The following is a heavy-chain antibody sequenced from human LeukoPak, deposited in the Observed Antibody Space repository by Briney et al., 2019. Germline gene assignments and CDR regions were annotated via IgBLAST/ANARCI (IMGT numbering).Heavy chain of an antibody. CDR2: ISNTGSAA. CDR1: GLIFNDFY. V-gene: IGHV3-11*01. D-gene: IGHD3-22*01. Sequence: GGSLRLSCAASGLIFNDFYMNWIRQAPGRGLEWLSYISNTGSAAYYADSVKGRFTISRDNAKNLLYLQMNSLRAEDTAVYYCASDSSGYFGPWGQGTLVTVSS. J-gene: IGHJ5*02. CDR3: ASDSSGYFGP.